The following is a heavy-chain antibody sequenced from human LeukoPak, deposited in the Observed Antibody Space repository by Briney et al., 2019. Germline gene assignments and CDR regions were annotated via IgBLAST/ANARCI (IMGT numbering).Heavy chain of an antibody. CDR1: GFTFSSYG. CDR3: AKMGFGEFYYYYYMDV. Sequence: GGSLRLPCAASGFTFSSYGMSWVRQAPGKGLEWVSAISGSGGSTYYADSVKGRFTISRDNSKNTLYLQMNSLRAEDTAVYYCAKMGFGEFYYYYYMDVWGKGTTVTVSS. CDR2: ISGSGGST. V-gene: IGHV3-23*01. D-gene: IGHD3-10*01. J-gene: IGHJ6*03.